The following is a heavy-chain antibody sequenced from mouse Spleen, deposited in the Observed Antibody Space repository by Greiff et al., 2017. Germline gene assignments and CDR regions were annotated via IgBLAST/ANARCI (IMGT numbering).Heavy chain of an antibody. CDR1: GYTFTSYW. D-gene: IGHD1-1*01. CDR2: IYPGSGST. V-gene: IGHV1-55*01. CDR3: ASPHYYDGSYYWYFDV. Sequence: QVQLQQPGAELVKPGASVKMSCKASGYTFTSYWITWVKQRPGQGLEWIGDIYPGSGSTNYNEKFKSKATLTVDTSSSTAYMQLSSLTSEDSAVYYCASPHYYDGSYYWYFDVWGAGTTVTVSS. J-gene: IGHJ1*01.